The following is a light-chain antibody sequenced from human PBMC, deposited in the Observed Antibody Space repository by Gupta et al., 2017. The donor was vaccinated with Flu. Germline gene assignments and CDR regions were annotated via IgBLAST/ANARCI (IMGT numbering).Light chain of an antibody. CDR1: SPNIGSNN. Sequence: SALTQPPSASGTPGQRVTISCSGSSPNIGSNNVNWYQHLPGTAPKLLIHDDNQRSSGVPERFSASKYGTSASLAISGLRAEDEADYYCAAWDNSRGAFVFGSGTRVIVI. V-gene: IGLV1-44*01. CDR3: AAWDNSRGAFV. J-gene: IGLJ1*01. CDR2: DDN.